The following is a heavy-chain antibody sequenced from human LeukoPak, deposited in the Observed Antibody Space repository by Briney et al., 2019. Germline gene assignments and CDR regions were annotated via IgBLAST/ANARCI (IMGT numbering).Heavy chain of an antibody. CDR1: GGSFSGYY. D-gene: IGHD2-2*01. Sequence: SETLSLTCAVYGGSFSGYYWSWIRQPPGKGLEWIGEINHSGSTNYNPSLKSRVTISVDTSKNQFSLKLSSVTAADTAVYYCARGEKYCSSTSCTVTYYYYGMDVWGHGTLVTVSS. J-gene: IGHJ6*02. CDR2: INHSGST. CDR3: ARGEKYCSSTSCTVTYYYYGMDV. V-gene: IGHV4-34*01.